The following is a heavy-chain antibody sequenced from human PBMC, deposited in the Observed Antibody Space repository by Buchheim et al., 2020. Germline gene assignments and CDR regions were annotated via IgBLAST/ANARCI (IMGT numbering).Heavy chain of an antibody. J-gene: IGHJ4*02. CDR2: ISSSSSYI. Sequence: EVQLVESGGGLVKPGGSLRLSCAASGFTFSSYSMNWVRQAPGKGLEWVSSISSSSSYIYYADSVKGRFTISRDNAKNTLYLQMNSLRAEDTAVYYCARDRSGSSWYGYYFDYWGQGTL. D-gene: IGHD6-13*01. V-gene: IGHV3-21*01. CDR3: ARDRSGSSWYGYYFDY. CDR1: GFTFSSYS.